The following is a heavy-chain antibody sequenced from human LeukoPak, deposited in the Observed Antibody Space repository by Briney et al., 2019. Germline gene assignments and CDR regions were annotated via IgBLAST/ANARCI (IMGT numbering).Heavy chain of an antibody. Sequence: GGSLRLSCAASGFTFSTTAMSWVRQAPGKGLEWVSAISASGDGTFYADSVKGRFTISRDNAKNSLYLQMNSLRAEDTAVYYCARATYYDSRWGQGTLVTVSS. CDR3: ARATYYDSR. D-gene: IGHD3-22*01. CDR2: ISASGDGT. J-gene: IGHJ4*02. V-gene: IGHV3-23*01. CDR1: GFTFSTTA.